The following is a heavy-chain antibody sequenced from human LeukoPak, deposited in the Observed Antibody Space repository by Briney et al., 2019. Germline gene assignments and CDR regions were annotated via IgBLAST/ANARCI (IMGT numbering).Heavy chain of an antibody. CDR2: ISYDGSNK. V-gene: IGHV3-30*04. D-gene: IGHD3-22*01. CDR1: GFTFSSYA. J-gene: IGHJ4*02. CDR3: ASSYYYDSSGYLW. Sequence: PGRSVSLACAASGFTFSSYAMHWVRQAPGKGLEWVAVISYDGSNKYYADSVKGRFTISRDNSKNTLYLQMNSLRAEDTAVYYCASSYYYDSSGYLWWGQGTLVTDSS.